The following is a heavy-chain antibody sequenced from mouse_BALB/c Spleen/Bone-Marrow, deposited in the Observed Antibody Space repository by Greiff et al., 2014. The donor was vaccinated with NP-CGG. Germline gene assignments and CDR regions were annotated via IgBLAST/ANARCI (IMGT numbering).Heavy chain of an antibody. V-gene: IGHV5-17*02. CDR1: GFTSSSFG. J-gene: IGHJ3*01. CDR3: ARGGNYAWVAY. Sequence: EVKLMESGGGLVQPGGSRKLSCAASGFTSSSFGMHWVRQAPEKGLEWVAYISSGSSTIYYADTVKGRFTISRDNPKNTLFLQMTSLRSEDTAMYYCARGGNYAWVAYWGQGTLVTVSA. CDR2: ISSGSSTI. D-gene: IGHD2-1*01.